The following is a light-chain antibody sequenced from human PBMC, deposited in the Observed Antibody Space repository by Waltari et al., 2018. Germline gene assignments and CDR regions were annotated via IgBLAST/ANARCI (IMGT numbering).Light chain of an antibody. V-gene: IGKV3-11*01. J-gene: IGKJ4*01. CDR3: QQTSSWPLT. CDR1: QSVSIN. Sequence: EIVLPQSPATLSLSPGQRATLSCRASQSVSINLGWYQQKLGQPPRLLIYDTSNRATGIPDRFSASGFGTDFTLTISSLEPEDFAVYFCQQTSSWPLTFGGGTKVEIK. CDR2: DTS.